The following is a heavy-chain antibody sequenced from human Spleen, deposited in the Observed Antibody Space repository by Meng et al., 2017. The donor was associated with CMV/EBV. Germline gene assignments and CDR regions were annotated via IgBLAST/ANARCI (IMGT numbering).Heavy chain of an antibody. D-gene: IGHD3-3*01. CDR2: ISYDGSTK. V-gene: IGHV3-30-3*01. J-gene: IGHJ4*02. CDR3: ARGGGAKVFGVVIDS. Sequence: GGSLRLSCASSGFTFDIYAMHWVRQAPGKGLEWLAVISYDGSTKYYADSVKGRFTISRDNSKNTVYVQMNSLRTEDTAVYYCARGGGAKVFGVVIDSWGQGTLVTVSS. CDR1: GFTFDIYA.